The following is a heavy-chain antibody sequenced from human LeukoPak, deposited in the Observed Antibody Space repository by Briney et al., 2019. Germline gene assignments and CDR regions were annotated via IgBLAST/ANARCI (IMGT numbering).Heavy chain of an antibody. D-gene: IGHD3-22*01. J-gene: IGHJ4*02. V-gene: IGHV4-31*03. CDR3: ARAQGDYYDSSGYIKAHFDY. CDR1: GGSISSGGYY. Sequence: SQTLSLTCTVSGGSISSGGYYWSWIRQHPGKGLEWTGYIYYSGSTYYNPSLKSRVTISVDTSKNQFSLKLSSVTAADTAVYYCARAQGDYYDSSGYIKAHFDYWSQGTLVTVSS. CDR2: IYYSGST.